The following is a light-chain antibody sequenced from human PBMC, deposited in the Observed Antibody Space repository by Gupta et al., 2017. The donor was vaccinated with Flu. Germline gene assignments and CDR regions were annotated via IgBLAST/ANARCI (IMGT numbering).Light chain of an antibody. CDR3: LQDYDYPLT. Sequence: PSSLSASVGDRVTITCRASQGSRNDLGWYQQKPGTAPKLLIYGASNLQSGVPSRFSGSGSGTDFIFTISSLQPEDFATYYCLQDYDYPLTFGQGTKVEIK. J-gene: IGKJ1*01. CDR1: QGSRND. CDR2: GAS. V-gene: IGKV1-6*01.